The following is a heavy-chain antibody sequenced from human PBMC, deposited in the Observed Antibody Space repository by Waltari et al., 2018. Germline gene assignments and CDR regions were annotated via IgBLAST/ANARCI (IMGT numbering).Heavy chain of an antibody. J-gene: IGHJ4*02. CDR3: VRGSSGWYGTDF. Sequence: EVKLVESGGGLVQPGGSLILSCAASGFTFSDNWMHWVRQAPGKGLVWVSRMNRDAIIKDYADSVKGRFTISRDNAENTLYLQMNSLRIEDTAIYYCVRGSSGWYGTDFWGQGTLVTVSS. V-gene: IGHV3-74*01. D-gene: IGHD6-19*01. CDR2: MNRDAIIK. CDR1: GFTFSDNW.